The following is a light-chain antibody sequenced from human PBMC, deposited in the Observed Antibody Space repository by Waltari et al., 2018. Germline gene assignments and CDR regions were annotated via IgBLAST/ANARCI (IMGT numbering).Light chain of an antibody. CDR3: QQYNNWPRT. CDR1: QSVSSN. J-gene: IGKJ1*01. Sequence: EIVMTQSPATLSVSPGERATLSCRASQSVSSNLAWYQQKPGQAPRLLIYGASTRATDIPASFSGSVSGTEFTLTISSLQSGDFSVYYCQQYNNWPRTFGQGTKVEIK. CDR2: GAS. V-gene: IGKV3-15*01.